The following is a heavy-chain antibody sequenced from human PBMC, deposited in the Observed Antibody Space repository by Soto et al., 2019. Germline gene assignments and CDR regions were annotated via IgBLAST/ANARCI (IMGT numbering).Heavy chain of an antibody. J-gene: IGHJ4*02. Sequence: ESGGGVVQPGRSLRLSCVASGFTFSNYGIHWVRQASGKGLEWVGVISSDGRTAYYSDSVKGRFTISRDNSKNTLYLQMNSLRTEDTAVYYCAKEIAVADQFDYWGQGTLVIVSS. CDR3: AKEIAVADQFDY. CDR2: ISSDGRTA. V-gene: IGHV3-30*18. D-gene: IGHD6-19*01. CDR1: GFTFSNYG.